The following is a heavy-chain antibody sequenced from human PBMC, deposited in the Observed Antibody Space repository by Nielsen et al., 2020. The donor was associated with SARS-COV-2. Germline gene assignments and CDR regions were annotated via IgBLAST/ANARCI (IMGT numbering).Heavy chain of an antibody. D-gene: IGHD4-11*01. CDR1: GFTFSKYS. CDR2: IGSSSTFI. V-gene: IGHV3-21*01. CDR3: AREIFYTNYGRKYFDL. J-gene: IGHJ2*01. Sequence: GGSLRLSCAASGFTFSKYSMTWVRQAPGKGLEWVSSIGSSSTFIYYTDSVEGRFTTSRDNAKNSLFLQMHSLTAEDTAVYYCAREIFYTNYGRKYFDLWGRGTLVTVSS.